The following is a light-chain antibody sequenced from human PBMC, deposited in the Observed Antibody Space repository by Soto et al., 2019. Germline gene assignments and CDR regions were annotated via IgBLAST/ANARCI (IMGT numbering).Light chain of an antibody. Sequence: QSALTQPPSASGSPGQSVTISCTGTSSDVGGYNYVSWYQQHPGKAPKLMIYEVSKRPSGVPDRFYGSRSGNTASLTVSGLQAEDEAEYYCSSYAGSNNPYVFATGTKLTVL. CDR1: SSDVGGYNY. V-gene: IGLV2-8*01. CDR3: SSYAGSNNPYV. J-gene: IGLJ1*01. CDR2: EVS.